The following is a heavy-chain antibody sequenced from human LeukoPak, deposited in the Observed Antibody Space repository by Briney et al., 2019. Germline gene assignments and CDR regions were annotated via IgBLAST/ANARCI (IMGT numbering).Heavy chain of an antibody. Sequence: GGSLRLSCAASGFTFSSYSMNWVRQAPGKGLVWVSRINSDGSSTSYADSVKGRFTISRDNAKNTLYLQMNSLRAEDTAVYYCARGTGYSSGWYNWFDPWGQGTLVTVSS. V-gene: IGHV3-74*01. D-gene: IGHD6-19*01. CDR3: ARGTGYSSGWYNWFDP. J-gene: IGHJ5*02. CDR2: INSDGSST. CDR1: GFTFSSYS.